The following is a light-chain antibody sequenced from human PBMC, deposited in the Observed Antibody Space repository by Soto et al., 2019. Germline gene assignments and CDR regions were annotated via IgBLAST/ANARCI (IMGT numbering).Light chain of an antibody. Sequence: DRQMTQSPSSLSGSVGDRVTITCRASQTISSWLAWYQQKLGKAPKLLIYAASTLQSGVPSRFSGSGSGTDFTLTISCLQSEDFATYYCQQYYSYPRTFGQGTKAYIK. CDR1: QTISSW. CDR3: QQYYSYPRT. J-gene: IGKJ1*01. CDR2: AAS. V-gene: IGKV1-5*01.